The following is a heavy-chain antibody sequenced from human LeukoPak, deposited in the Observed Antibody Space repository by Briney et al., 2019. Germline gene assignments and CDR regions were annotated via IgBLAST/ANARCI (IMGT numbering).Heavy chain of an antibody. J-gene: IGHJ4*02. CDR2: MNPNSGGT. V-gene: IGHV1-2*02. Sequence: ASVKVSCKASGYTFTDYSMHWVRQAPGQGLEWMGWMNPNSGGTNHAQTFQGRVTMTRDTSISTAYMELTSLRSDDTAVYYCAREGSWGYYFDYWGQGTLVTISS. D-gene: IGHD6-13*01. CDR1: GYTFTDYS. CDR3: AREGSWGYYFDY.